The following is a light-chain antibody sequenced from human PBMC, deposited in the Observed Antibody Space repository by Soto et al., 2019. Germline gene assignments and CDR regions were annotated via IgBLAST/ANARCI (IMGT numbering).Light chain of an antibody. Sequence: QSVLTQSPSASGTPGQRVTIACSGSNSNIGSNNVNWYRHVPGTAPKLLIFRSDQRPSGVPDRFSGSRSGTSASLAINGLQSGDEAHYYCAAWDDSRYGVVFGGGTQLTVL. CDR1: NSNIGSNN. V-gene: IGLV1-44*01. J-gene: IGLJ2*01. CDR2: RSD. CDR3: AAWDDSRYGVV.